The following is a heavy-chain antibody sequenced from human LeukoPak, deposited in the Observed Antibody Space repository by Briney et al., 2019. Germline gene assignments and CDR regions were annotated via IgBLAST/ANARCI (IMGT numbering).Heavy chain of an antibody. Sequence: GGSLRLSCAASGFSFTNYAMSWVRQAPGRGPEGVSSIRGGGEIFYADSVKGRFTLSRDDSRNTVYLQLNNLRVEDTAIYYCAKANWVSNADAVWWGQGTQVTLSS. CDR1: GFSFTNYA. D-gene: IGHD1-1*01. CDR2: IRGGGEI. J-gene: IGHJ4*02. V-gene: IGHV3-23*01. CDR3: AKANWVSNADAVW.